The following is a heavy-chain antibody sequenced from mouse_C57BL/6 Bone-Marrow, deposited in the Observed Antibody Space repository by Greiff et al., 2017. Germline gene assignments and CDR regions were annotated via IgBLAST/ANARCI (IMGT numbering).Heavy chain of an antibody. J-gene: IGHJ3*01. CDR2: IYPGSGST. Sequence: VQLKQPGAELVKPGASVKMSCKASGYTFTSYWITWVKQRPGQGLEWIGDIYPGSGSTNYNEKFKSKATLTVDTSSSTAYMQLSSLTSEDSAVYYCARQGWLRREFAYWGQGTLVTVSA. CDR1: GYTFTSYW. D-gene: IGHD2-2*01. V-gene: IGHV1-55*01. CDR3: ARQGWLRREFAY.